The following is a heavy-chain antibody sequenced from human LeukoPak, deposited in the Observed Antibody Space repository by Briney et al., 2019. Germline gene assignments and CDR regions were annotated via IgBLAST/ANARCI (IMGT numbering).Heavy chain of an antibody. CDR3: ARGKNCGGDCYHFDY. V-gene: IGHV4-34*01. J-gene: IGHJ4*02. Sequence: SETLSLTCAVYGGSFSVYYWSWIRQPPGKGLEWIGEINHSGSTNYNPSLKSRVTISVDTSKNQFSLKLSSVTAADTAVYYCARGKNCGGDCYHFDYWGQGTLVTVSS. D-gene: IGHD2-21*02. CDR2: INHSGST. CDR1: GGSFSVYY.